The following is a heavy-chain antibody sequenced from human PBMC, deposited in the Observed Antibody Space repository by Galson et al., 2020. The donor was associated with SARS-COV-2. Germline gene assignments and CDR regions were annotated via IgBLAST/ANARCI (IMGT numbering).Heavy chain of an antibody. D-gene: IGHD3-10*01. CDR3: ATDWPMVRGVIIDY. J-gene: IGHJ4*02. CDR2: FDPEAGET. CDR1: GYTLTELS. Sequence: ASVKVSCKVSGYTLTELSMHWVRQAPGKGLEWMGGFDPEAGETIYAQKFQGRVTMTEDTSTDTAYMELSSLRSEDTAVYYCATDWPMVRGVIIDYWGQGTLVTVSS. V-gene: IGHV1-24*01.